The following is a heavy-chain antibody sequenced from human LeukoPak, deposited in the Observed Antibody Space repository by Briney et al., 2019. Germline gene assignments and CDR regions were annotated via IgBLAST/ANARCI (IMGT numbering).Heavy chain of an antibody. CDR2: IYYTGST. V-gene: IGHV4-39*01. CDR1: GGSISSSNYY. J-gene: IGHJ4*02. CDR3: ARHVVSSGSWYYFDY. D-gene: IGHD1-26*01. Sequence: SETLSLTCTVSGGSISSSNYYWGWIRLPPGKGLEWIGTIYYTGSTYYNPSLKSRVTMSVDTSKNQFSLNLSSVTAADTAVYYCARHVVSSGSWYYFDYWGQGTLVTVSS.